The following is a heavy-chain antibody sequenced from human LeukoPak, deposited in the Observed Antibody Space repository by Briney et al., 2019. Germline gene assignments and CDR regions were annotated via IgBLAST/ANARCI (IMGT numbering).Heavy chain of an antibody. CDR3: ARDLGSGINWFDP. Sequence: PSETLSLTCTVSGGSISSGGYYWSWIRQHPGKGLEWIGYIYYSGSTYYNPSLKSRVTISVDTSKNQFSLKLSSVTAADTAVYYCARDLGSGINWFDPWGQGTLVTVSS. CDR2: IYYSGST. V-gene: IGHV4-30-4*08. CDR1: GGSISSGGYY. D-gene: IGHD3-10*01. J-gene: IGHJ5*02.